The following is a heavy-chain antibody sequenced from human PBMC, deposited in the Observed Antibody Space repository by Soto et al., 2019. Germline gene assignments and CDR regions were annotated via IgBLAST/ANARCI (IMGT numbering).Heavy chain of an antibody. D-gene: IGHD3-3*02. V-gene: IGHV4-4*07. CDR1: GGSINNYY. J-gene: IGHJ5*02. CDR2: VFTTGTT. Sequence: SETLSLTCAVSGGSINNYYWSWVRQSAGKGLEWIGRVFTTGTTDYNPSLKGRVTISVDTSKNQFSLSLRSVTAADTAIYYCARDFNSIFDDFADMRWNFDPWGQGTLVTVSS. CDR3: ARDFNSIFDDFADMRWNFDP.